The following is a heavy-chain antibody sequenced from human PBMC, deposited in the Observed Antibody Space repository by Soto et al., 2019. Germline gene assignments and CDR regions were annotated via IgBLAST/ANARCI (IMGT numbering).Heavy chain of an antibody. D-gene: IGHD3-16*01. J-gene: IGHJ4*02. CDR3: ASNPPDKFGGNEY. CDR2: IYHTGPT. V-gene: IGHV4-4*02. CDR1: RVSISSSYW. Sequence: QLQESGPGLVKPSGTLSPTCAVSRVSISSSYWWGWVRQPPGRGLEWIGEIYHTGPTNYNPSLKSRVTISVDKSKNHFSLNLNSVTAADTAVYYCASNPPDKFGGNEYWGQGTLVTVSS.